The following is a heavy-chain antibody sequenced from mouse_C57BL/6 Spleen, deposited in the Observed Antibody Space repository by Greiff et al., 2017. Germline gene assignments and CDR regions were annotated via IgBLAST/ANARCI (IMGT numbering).Heavy chain of an antibody. CDR2: INPSNGGT. D-gene: IGHD1-1*01. Sequence: VKLQQPGTELVKPGASVKLSCKASGYTFTSYWMHWVKQRPGQGLEWIGNINPSNGGTNYNEKFKSKATLTVDKSSSTAYMQLSILTSEDSAVYYCARSYYGSSPYFDYWGQGTTLTVSS. CDR3: ARSYYGSSPYFDY. CDR1: GYTFTSYW. V-gene: IGHV1-53*01. J-gene: IGHJ2*01.